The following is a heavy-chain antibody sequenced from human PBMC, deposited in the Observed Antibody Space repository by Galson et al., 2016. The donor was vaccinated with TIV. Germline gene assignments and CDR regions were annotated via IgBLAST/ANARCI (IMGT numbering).Heavy chain of an antibody. V-gene: IGHV3-33*08. D-gene: IGHD3-10*02. CDR2: IWHDGSDK. J-gene: IGHJ4*02. CDR1: GFTLGSYG. Sequence: SLRLSCAASGFTLGSYGVHWVRQAPGKGLEGVAFIWHDGSDKNYGDSVKGRFTISRDNSKNTPYLQMNSRRAEDTAVDYCARVFAEYYVDYWGQGTQVTVSS. CDR3: ARVFAEYYVDY.